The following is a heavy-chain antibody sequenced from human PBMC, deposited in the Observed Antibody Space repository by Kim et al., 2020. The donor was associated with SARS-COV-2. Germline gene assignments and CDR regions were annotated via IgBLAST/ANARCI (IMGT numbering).Heavy chain of an antibody. CDR2: ISYDGSNK. CDR1: GFTFSSYG. Sequence: GGSLRLSCAASGFTFSSYGMHWVRQAPGKGLEWVAVISYDGSNKYYADSVKGRFTISRDNSKNTLYLQMNSLRAEDTAVYYCAKERWLQLWAFDYWGQGTLVTVSS. D-gene: IGHD5-12*01. CDR3: AKERWLQLWAFDY. J-gene: IGHJ4*02. V-gene: IGHV3-30*18.